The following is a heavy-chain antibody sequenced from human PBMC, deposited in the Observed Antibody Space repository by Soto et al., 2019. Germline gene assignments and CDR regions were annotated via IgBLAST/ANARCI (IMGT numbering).Heavy chain of an antibody. CDR3: ATYCSGGSCYLDY. J-gene: IGHJ4*02. CDR1: GGSIGSGGYY. V-gene: IGHV4-31*03. Sequence: LSLTCTVSGGSIGSGGYYWSWIRQHPGKGLEWIGYIYYSGSTYYNPSLKSRVTISVDTSKNQFSLKLSSVTAADTAVYYCATYCSGGSCYLDYWGQGTLVTVSS. D-gene: IGHD2-15*01. CDR2: IYYSGST.